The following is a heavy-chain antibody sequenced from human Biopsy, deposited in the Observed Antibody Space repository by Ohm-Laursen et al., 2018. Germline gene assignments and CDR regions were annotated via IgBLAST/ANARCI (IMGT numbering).Heavy chain of an antibody. CDR3: ARARIKTSGVLIPETYYFDS. Sequence: SDTLSLTCYVSGDSISIYYWSWIRQPPGKGLEWIGNFYYSGSTNYNPSLKGRITMSLDRSKSQVSLRMNSVTAADTAVYYCARARIKTSGVLIPETYYFDSWGQGTLVTVSS. D-gene: IGHD3-3*01. CDR1: GDSISIYY. J-gene: IGHJ4*02. V-gene: IGHV4-59*07. CDR2: FYYSGST.